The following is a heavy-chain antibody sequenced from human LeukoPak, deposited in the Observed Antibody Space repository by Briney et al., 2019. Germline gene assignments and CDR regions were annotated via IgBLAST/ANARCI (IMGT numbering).Heavy chain of an antibody. CDR3: ARDPGSGWEPH. CDR2: ISGSGGIT. D-gene: IGHD1-26*01. J-gene: IGHJ4*02. Sequence: GGSLRLSCAASGFTFSRYWMSWVRQAPGKGLEWVSYISGSGGITYYADSVKGRFTVSRGNSQNTLYLQVSSLRVDDTAVYYCARDPGSGWEPHWGQGTLVTVSS. V-gene: IGHV3-23*01. CDR1: GFTFSRYW.